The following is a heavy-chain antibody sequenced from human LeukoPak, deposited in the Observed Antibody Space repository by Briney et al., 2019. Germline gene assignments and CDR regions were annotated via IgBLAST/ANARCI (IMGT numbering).Heavy chain of an antibody. V-gene: IGHV3-30*04. CDR3: AREADYGDYLTYYFDY. J-gene: IGHJ4*02. D-gene: IGHD4-17*01. CDR1: GFTFSHYA. Sequence: SGGSLRLSCAASGFTFSHYAMHWVRQAPGKGLEWVALISYDGSKRYYADSVKGRFTISRDNSKNTLNLQMSSLRAEDTAVYYCAREADYGDYLTYYFDYWGQEALVTVSS. CDR2: ISYDGSKR.